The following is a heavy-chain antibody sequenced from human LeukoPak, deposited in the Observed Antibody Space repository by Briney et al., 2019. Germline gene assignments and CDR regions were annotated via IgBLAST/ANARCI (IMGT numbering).Heavy chain of an antibody. CDR2: IYYSGST. CDR3: AREGVGSSWYRNWFDP. V-gene: IGHV4-39*07. Sequence: SETLSLTCTVSGGSISSSSYYWGWIRQPPGKGLEWIGSIYYSGSTYYNPSLKSRVTISVDTSKNQFSLKLSSVTAADTAVYYCAREGVGSSWYRNWFDPWGQGTLVTVSS. CDR1: GGSISSSSYY. J-gene: IGHJ5*02. D-gene: IGHD6-13*01.